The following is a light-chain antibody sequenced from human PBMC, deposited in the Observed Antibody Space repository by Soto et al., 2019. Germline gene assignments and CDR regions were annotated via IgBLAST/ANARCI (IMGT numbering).Light chain of an antibody. J-gene: IGKJ4*01. CDR3: QQYGTSPLT. Sequence: EIVMTQSPATLSVSPGERATLSCRASQSVISNLDWYQKKPGQAPRLLISGASSRATGIPDRLSGSGYGTDLTITISRVETEDFEVYYCQQYGTSPLTFGGGTKVDIK. CDR2: GAS. V-gene: IGKV3-20*01. CDR1: QSVISN.